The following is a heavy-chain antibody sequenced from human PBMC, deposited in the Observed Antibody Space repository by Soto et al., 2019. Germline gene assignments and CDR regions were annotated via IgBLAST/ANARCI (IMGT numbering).Heavy chain of an antibody. V-gene: IGHV3-72*01. D-gene: IGHD3-22*01. CDR1: GFTLSDYY. CDR2: SRNKDNSYTT. CDR3: ARDRSGIPFDY. Sequence: EVQLAESGGGLVQPGGSLRLSCAASGFTLSDYYMNWVRQAPGKGLEWVVRSRNKDNSYTTEYAASVKGRFTISRDDSKNSVYLQMNSLKTEDTAVYYCARDRSGIPFDYWGQGTLVTVSS. J-gene: IGHJ4*02.